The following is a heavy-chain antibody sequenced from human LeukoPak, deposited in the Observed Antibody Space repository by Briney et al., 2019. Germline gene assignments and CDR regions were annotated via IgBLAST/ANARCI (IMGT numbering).Heavy chain of an antibody. CDR2: IKQDGSEK. CDR1: GFAFISYW. Sequence: GGSLRLSCAASGFAFISYWMTWVRQVPGKGLEWVANIKQDGSEKYYVDSVKGRFTISRDNTKNSLYLQMNSLRVEDTAVYYCARDWELVYWGQGTLVTVSS. V-gene: IGHV3-7*03. D-gene: IGHD1-26*01. CDR3: ARDWELVY. J-gene: IGHJ4*02.